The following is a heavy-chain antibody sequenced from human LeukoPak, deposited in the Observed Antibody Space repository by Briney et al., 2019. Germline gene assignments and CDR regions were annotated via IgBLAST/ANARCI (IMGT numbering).Heavy chain of an antibody. CDR2: IYYTGTT. CDR1: GVSISSYY. Sequence: PSETLSLTCTVSGVSISSYYWNWIRQPPGKGLEWIGYIYYTGTTDYNPSLKSRVTMSVDTSKNQFSLKMSSVTAADTAVYYCARGLGDYARWFDPWGQGTLVTVSS. D-gene: IGHD4-17*01. CDR3: ARGLGDYARWFDP. J-gene: IGHJ5*02. V-gene: IGHV4-59*01.